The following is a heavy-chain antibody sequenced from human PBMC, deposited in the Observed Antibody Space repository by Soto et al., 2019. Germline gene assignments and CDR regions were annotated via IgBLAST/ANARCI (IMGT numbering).Heavy chain of an antibody. J-gene: IGHJ4*02. CDR3: ARGLGERYYFDY. V-gene: IGHV4-34*01. CDR1: GGSFSGYY. Sequence: PSETLSLTCAFYGGSFSGYYWSWIRQPPGKGLEWIGEINHSGSTNYNPSLKSRVTISVDTSKNQFSLKLSSVTAADTAVYYCARGLGERYYFDYWGQGTLVTVSS. CDR2: INHSGST. D-gene: IGHD1-26*01.